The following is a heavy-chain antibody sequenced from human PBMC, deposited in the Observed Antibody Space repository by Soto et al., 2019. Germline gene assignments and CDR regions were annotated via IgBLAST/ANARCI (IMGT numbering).Heavy chain of an antibody. D-gene: IGHD1-1*01. CDR3: ARDLGMATTNYYYYGMDV. Sequence: SVKVSCKASGGTFSSYAISWVRQAPGQGLEWMGGIIPIFGTANYAQKFQGRVTITADESTSTAYMELSSLRSEDTAVYYCARDLGMATTNYYYYGMDVWGQGTTVTVSS. J-gene: IGHJ6*02. V-gene: IGHV1-69*13. CDR2: IIPIFGTA. CDR1: GGTFSSYA.